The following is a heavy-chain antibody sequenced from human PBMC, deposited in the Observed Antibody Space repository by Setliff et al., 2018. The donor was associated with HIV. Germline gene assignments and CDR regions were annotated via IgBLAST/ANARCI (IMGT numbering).Heavy chain of an antibody. V-gene: IGHV4-59*01. CDR2: IFYSGST. CDR1: GGSFSGYC. CDR3: ARAGCSSTSCYSLGYYYMDV. Sequence: PSETLSLTCAVYGGSFSGYCWSWIRQPPGKGLEWIGYIFYSGSTNYNPSLKSRVTISVDTSKNQFSLKLSSVTAADTAVYYCARAGCSSTSCYSLGYYYMDVWGKGTTVTVSS. D-gene: IGHD2-2*01. J-gene: IGHJ6*03.